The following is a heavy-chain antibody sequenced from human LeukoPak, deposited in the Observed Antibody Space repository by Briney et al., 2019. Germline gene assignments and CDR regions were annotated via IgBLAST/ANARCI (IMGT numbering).Heavy chain of an antibody. CDR3: AELGITMIGGV. V-gene: IGHV3-23*01. CDR2: ISSSGSNT. D-gene: IGHD3-10*02. J-gene: IGHJ6*04. Sequence: GGSLRLSCATSGFTFSNYAMNWVRQAPGKGLEWVSAISSSGSNTYYADSLKGRFTISRDKSKNSLYLQMNSLRAEDTAVYYCAELGITMIGGVWGKGTTVTISS. CDR1: GFTFSNYA.